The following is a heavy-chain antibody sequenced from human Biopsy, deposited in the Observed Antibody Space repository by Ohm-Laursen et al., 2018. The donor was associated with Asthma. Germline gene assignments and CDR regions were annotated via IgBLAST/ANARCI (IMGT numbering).Heavy chain of an antibody. V-gene: IGHV4-4*03. D-gene: IGHD2-21*02. CDR3: ARGVDRVTGLLDHFDS. J-gene: IGHJ4*02. Sequence: PGTLSLTCTVSGGSIISSSWWSWVRQTPGKGLEWIGEIYHSGPTNYNPPLKSRVTISIDASKNQFSLKLTSVTAADTAVYYCARGVDRVTGLLDHFDSWGQGTLVTVSS. CDR1: GGSIISSSW. CDR2: IYHSGPT.